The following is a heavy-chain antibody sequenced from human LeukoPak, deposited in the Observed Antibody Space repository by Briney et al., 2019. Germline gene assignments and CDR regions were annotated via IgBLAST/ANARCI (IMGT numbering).Heavy chain of an antibody. CDR1: GFTFSSYG. CDR2: ISYDGSNK. V-gene: IGHV3-30*18. Sequence: QTGGSLRLSCAASGFTFSSYGMHWVRQAPGKGLEWVAVISYDGSNKYYADSVKGRFTISRDNSKNTLYLQMNSLRAEDTAVYYCAKEIAAAGPRVHNWFDPWGQGTLVTVSS. D-gene: IGHD6-13*01. CDR3: AKEIAAAGPRVHNWFDP. J-gene: IGHJ5*02.